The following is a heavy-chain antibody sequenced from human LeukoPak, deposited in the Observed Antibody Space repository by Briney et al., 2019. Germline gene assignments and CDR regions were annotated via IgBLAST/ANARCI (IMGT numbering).Heavy chain of an antibody. CDR3: VRLVVDSRGIKEVAVEN. V-gene: IGHV4-59*08. CDR2: IYNRGTT. D-gene: IGHD2-21*01. Sequence: SETLSLTCSVSGASISRYYCSWIRQPPGGGAEWIGYIYNRGTTNYNPSLKSRITMSMDTSKNQFSLNLRSVTAADTAVYYCVRLVVDSRGIKEVAVENWGQGTLVTVSS. CDR1: GASISRYY. J-gene: IGHJ4*02.